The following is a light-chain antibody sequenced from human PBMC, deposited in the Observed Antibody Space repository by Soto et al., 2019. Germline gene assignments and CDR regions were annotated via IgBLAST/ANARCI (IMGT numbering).Light chain of an antibody. Sequence: QSALTQPPSASGSPGQSVTISCTGTSNDVGAYNYVSWYQQYPGKAPKLMIYEVSKRPSGVPDRFSGSKSGKTASLTVSGLQPEDEADYYCTSYAGSNIWVFGGGTKLTVL. CDR1: SNDVGAYNY. CDR2: EVS. CDR3: TSYAGSNIWV. V-gene: IGLV2-8*01. J-gene: IGLJ3*02.